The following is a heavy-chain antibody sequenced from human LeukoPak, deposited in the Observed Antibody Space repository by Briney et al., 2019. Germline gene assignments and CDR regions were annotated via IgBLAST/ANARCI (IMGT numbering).Heavy chain of an antibody. V-gene: IGHV3-23*01. CDR1: GFTFSSYG. Sequence: SGGSLRLSCAASGFTFSSYGMSWVRQAPGKGLEWVSAINRDSGSTYYADSVRGRFTISRDNSKNTLYLHMSSLRAEDTAVYYCAKEPRGSSSRLIYFDYWGQGTLVTVSS. D-gene: IGHD6-13*01. CDR2: INRDSGST. CDR3: AKEPRGSSSRLIYFDY. J-gene: IGHJ4*02.